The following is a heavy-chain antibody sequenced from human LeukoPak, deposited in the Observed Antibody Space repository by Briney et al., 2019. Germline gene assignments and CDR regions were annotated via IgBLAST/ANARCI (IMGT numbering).Heavy chain of an antibody. CDR3: ARDAAAADTYYYYYGMDV. Sequence: PWASVKVSCKASGYTFTSYYMHWVRQAPGQGLEWMGIINPSGGSTSYAQKFQGRVTMTGDTSTSTVYMELSSLRSEDTAVYYCARDAAAADTYYYYYGMDVWGQGTTVTVSS. CDR2: INPSGGST. V-gene: IGHV1-46*01. CDR1: GYTFTSYY. D-gene: IGHD6-13*01. J-gene: IGHJ6*02.